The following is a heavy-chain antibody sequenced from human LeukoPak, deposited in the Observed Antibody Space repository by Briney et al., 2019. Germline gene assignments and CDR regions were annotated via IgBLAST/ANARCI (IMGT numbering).Heavy chain of an antibody. CDR1: GFTISSYW. V-gene: IGHV3-7*01. CDR3: ARGNERVGATWWAFDI. CDR2: IKQDGSEK. Sequence: GGSLRLSCAASGFTISSYWMSWVRQAPGRGLEWVANIKQDGSEKYYVDSVKGRFTISRDNAKNSLYLQMNSLRAEDTAVYYCARGNERVGATWWAFDIWGQGTMVTVSS. D-gene: IGHD1-26*01. J-gene: IGHJ3*02.